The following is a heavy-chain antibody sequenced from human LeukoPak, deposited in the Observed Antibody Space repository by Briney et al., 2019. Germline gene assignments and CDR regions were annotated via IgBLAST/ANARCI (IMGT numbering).Heavy chain of an antibody. Sequence: ASVKVSCKASGGTFSSYAISWVRQAPGQGLEWMGGIIPIFGTANYAQKFQGRVTITADESTSTAYMELSSLRSEDTAVYYCAGDFGGPYFLELLWFDPWGQGTLVTVSS. D-gene: IGHD1-7*01. CDR2: IIPIFGTA. J-gene: IGHJ5*02. CDR3: AGDFGGPYFLELLWFDP. V-gene: IGHV1-69*13. CDR1: GGTFSSYA.